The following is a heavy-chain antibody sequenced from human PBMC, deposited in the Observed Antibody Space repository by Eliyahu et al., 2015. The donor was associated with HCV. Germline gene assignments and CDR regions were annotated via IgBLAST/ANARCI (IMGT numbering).Heavy chain of an antibody. CDR3: ARLLPCSGGSCYSWTGGMDV. Sequence: EVHLLESGGGLIQPGGSLRLSCAASGFTFXPXGMTWVRXAPGKGLEWVSGICGSGACTYXADSVRGRITISXXNSKNTVYVQMNSLRAEDTAVYFCARLLPCSGGSCYSWTGGMDVWGQGTTVTVS. D-gene: IGHD2-15*01. CDR1: GFTFXPXG. V-gene: IGHV3-23*01. CDR2: ICGSGACT. J-gene: IGHJ6*02.